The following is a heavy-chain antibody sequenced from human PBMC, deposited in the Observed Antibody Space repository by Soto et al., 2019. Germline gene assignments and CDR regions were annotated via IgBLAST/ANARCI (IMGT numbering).Heavy chain of an antibody. V-gene: IGHV1-69*01. CDR1: RGASLIYG. J-gene: IGHJ4*02. CDR2: IIPGLGTP. D-gene: IGHD2-8*02. CDR3: ASGTYSYDATGGYFFHF. Sequence: QVQLVQSGAEVKKPGSSVKVSCEASRGASLIYGVSWVRQAPGQGLEWMGGIIPGLGTPKYAPPFRGRTTISADDSTNTACMELARLTSEDTAIYYCASGTYSYDATGGYFFHFWGQGTLVTVSS.